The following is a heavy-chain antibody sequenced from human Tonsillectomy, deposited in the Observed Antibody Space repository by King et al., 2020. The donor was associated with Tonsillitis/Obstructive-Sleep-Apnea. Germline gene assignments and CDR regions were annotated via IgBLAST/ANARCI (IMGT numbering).Heavy chain of an antibody. V-gene: IGHV2-70*11. D-gene: IGHD2/OR15-2a*01. CDR2: IDWDDDK. J-gene: IGHJ4*02. CDR3: ARIRSTSCLGDY. CDR1: GFSLTNSGMC. Sequence: VTLKESGPALVKPTQTLTLTCTFSGFSLTNSGMCVSWICQPPGKALEWLARIDWDDDKYYSTSLKTRLTISKDTSKNQVVLTMTNMDPVDTATYYCARIRSTSCLGDYWGQGTLVTVSS.